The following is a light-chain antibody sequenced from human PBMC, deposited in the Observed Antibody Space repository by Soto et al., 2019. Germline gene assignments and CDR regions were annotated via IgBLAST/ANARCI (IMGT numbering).Light chain of an antibody. CDR2: DAS. J-gene: IGKJ1*01. Sequence: GDRVTITCRASQNINNWIAWYQQKPGKAPKFLIYDASTLESGVPSRFSGSGFGTEFSLTISSLQPDDFATYYCQQSYSTPTFGQGTKVDIK. V-gene: IGKV1-5*01. CDR1: QNINNW. CDR3: QQSYSTPT.